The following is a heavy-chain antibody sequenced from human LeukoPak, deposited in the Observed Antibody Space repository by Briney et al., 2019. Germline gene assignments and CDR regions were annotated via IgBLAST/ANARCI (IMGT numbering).Heavy chain of an antibody. J-gene: IGHJ4*02. CDR3: ARESRDGYNQRRYFDY. CDR2: IIPIFGTA. Sequence: ASVKVSCKASGGTFSSYAISWVRQAPGQGLEWRGGIIPIFGTANYAQKFQGRVTITADESTSTAYMELSSLRSEDTAVYYCARESRDGYNQRRYFDYWGQGTLVTVSS. V-gene: IGHV1-69*01. CDR1: GGTFSSYA. D-gene: IGHD5-24*01.